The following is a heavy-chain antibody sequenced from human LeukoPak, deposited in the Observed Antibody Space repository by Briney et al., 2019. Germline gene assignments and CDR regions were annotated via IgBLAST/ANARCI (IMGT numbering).Heavy chain of an antibody. CDR1: GGTFSSYA. V-gene: IGHV1-69*04. Sequence: SSVKVSCKASGGTFSSYAISWVRQAPGQGLEWMGRIIPILGIANYAQKFQGRVTITADKSTSTAYMELSSLRSEDTAVYYCAQGDDLAMPRAFDIWGQGTMVTVSS. J-gene: IGHJ3*02. CDR2: IIPILGIA. D-gene: IGHD2-2*01. CDR3: AQGDDLAMPRAFDI.